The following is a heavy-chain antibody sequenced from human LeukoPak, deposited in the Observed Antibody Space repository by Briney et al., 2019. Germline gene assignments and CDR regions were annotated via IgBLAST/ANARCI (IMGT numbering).Heavy chain of an antibody. V-gene: IGHV3-7*01. CDR3: VSRRGDY. Sequence: GGSLRLSCVDSGFTFSNDWMSLVRQSPGKGLEWVAIIKLTAIETYYLDSVKGRFTISRDNARKSLYLQMNSLRVEDTAIYYCVSRRGDYWGQGTLVTVSS. CDR1: GFTFSNDW. CDR2: IKLTAIET. J-gene: IGHJ4*02.